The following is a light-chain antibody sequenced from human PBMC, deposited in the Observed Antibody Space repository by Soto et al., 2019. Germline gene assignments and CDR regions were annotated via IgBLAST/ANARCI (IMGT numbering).Light chain of an antibody. V-gene: IGKV3-20*01. CDR1: QSVSSEK. CDR3: QQYGSSLLT. J-gene: IGKJ4*01. Sequence: EIVLTQSPGTLSLSPGERASLSCRASQSVSSEKLAWYQQKPGQAPRLLIFGASGRATGIPERFSGRGSGTDFSLTMSRLEPEDSAVYYCQQYGSSLLTLGGGTKVDI. CDR2: GAS.